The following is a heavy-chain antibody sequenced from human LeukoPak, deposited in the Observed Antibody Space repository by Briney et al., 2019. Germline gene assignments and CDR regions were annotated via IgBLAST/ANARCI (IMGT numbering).Heavy chain of an antibody. CDR3: ARDYYYDSSGSLNDAFDI. Sequence: TSETLSLTCTVSGCSSSDYYWSWIRQPAGKGLEWIGRIYSSGSTNYNPSLKSRVTMSVDTSKNQFSLRLSSVTAADTAVYYCARDYYYDSSGSLNDAFDIWGQGTMVTVSS. J-gene: IGHJ3*02. CDR2: IYSSGST. V-gene: IGHV4-4*07. CDR1: GCSSSDYY. D-gene: IGHD3-22*01.